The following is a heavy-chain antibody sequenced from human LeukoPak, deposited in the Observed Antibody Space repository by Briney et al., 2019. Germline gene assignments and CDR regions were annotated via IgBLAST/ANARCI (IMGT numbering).Heavy chain of an antibody. CDR2: INPSGGST. D-gene: IGHD3-22*01. CDR3: ARNYYDSSGYYTDY. J-gene: IGHJ4*02. Sequence: ASVKVSCKASGGTFSGYAISWVRQAPGQGLEWMGIINPSGGSTSYAQKFQGRVTMTRDTSTSTVYMELSSLRSEDTAVYYCARNYYDSSGYYTDYWGQGTLVTVSS. V-gene: IGHV1-46*01. CDR1: GGTFSGYA.